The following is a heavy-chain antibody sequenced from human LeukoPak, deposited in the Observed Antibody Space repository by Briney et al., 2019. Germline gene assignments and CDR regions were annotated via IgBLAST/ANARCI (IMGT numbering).Heavy chain of an antibody. D-gene: IGHD2-2*01. CDR2: IYYSGST. Sequence: PSETLSLTCTVSGGSISSSSYYWGWIRQPPGKGLEWIGSIYYSGSTYYNPSLKSRVTISVDTSKNQFSLKLSSVTAADTAVNYCARRGRSSTSCYSYWFDPWGQGTLVTVSS. CDR3: ARRGRSSTSCYSYWFDP. CDR1: GGSISSSSYY. J-gene: IGHJ5*02. V-gene: IGHV4-39*01.